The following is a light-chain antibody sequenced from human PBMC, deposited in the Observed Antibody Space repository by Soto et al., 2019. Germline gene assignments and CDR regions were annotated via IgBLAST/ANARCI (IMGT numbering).Light chain of an antibody. J-gene: IGKJ4*01. CDR2: DAS. V-gene: IGKV3-11*01. CDR1: QSVSIY. Sequence: EVVLTQSPATLSLSPGERATLSCRASQSVSIYLAWYQQKPGQAPRLLIYDASNRDTSIPARFSGSGSGTDFTLTISSLEPEDFAVYYCQQRKIWPPLTFGGWTTVEIK. CDR3: QQRKIWPPLT.